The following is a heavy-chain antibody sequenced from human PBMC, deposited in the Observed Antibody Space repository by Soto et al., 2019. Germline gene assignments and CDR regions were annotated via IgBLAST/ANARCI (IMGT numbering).Heavy chain of an antibody. CDR1: GYTFTSYG. J-gene: IGHJ4*02. D-gene: IGHD1-1*01. V-gene: IGHV1-18*01. Sequence: HVQLVQSGAEVKKPGASVKVSCKASGYTFTSYGISWVRQAPGQGLEWMGWISAYNGNTKYAQKLQGRVTMTTDTTSITPYIALSCLRSDDTAVYFCAREPNFLDYWGQGTLVTVSS. CDR2: ISAYNGNT. CDR3: AREPNFLDY.